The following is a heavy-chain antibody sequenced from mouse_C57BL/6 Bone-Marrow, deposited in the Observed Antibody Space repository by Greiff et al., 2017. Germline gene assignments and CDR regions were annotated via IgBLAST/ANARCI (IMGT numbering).Heavy chain of an antibody. CDR3: AREKNQKLRRRYWYFDV. CDR1: GYSFTDYN. CDR2: INPNYGTT. D-gene: IGHD1-2*01. J-gene: IGHJ1*03. V-gene: IGHV1-39*01. Sequence: VQLQQSGPELVKPGASVKISCKASGYSFTDYNMNWVKQSNGKSLEWIGVINPNYGTTSYNQKFKGKATLTVDQSSSTAYMQLNSLTSEDSAVYYCAREKNQKLRRRYWYFDVWGTGTTVTVSS.